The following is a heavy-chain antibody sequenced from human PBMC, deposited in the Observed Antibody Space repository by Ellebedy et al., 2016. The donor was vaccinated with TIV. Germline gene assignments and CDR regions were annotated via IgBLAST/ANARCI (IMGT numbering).Heavy chain of an antibody. CDR2: IYPGDSDA. J-gene: IGHJ6*02. CDR3: ATPLTGATGGMDV. Sequence: GESLKISCKGSGYTFSNHWIAWVRRRPGKGLAWMGLIYPGDSDARYSPSFQGQVPMSVDMSINTAYLQWSRVRASDTATYVCATPLTGATGGMDVWGQGTTVSVSS. CDR1: GYTFSNHW. D-gene: IGHD1-1*01. V-gene: IGHV5-51*01.